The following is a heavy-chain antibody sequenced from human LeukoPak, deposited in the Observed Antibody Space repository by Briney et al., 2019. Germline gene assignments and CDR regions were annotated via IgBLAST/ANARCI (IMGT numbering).Heavy chain of an antibody. D-gene: IGHD4-17*01. CDR3: AKAPRKLVTIDAFDI. Sequence: GGSLRLSCAASGFTFDDYAMHWVRQAPGKGLEWVSGISRNSGSIGYADSVKGRFTISRDNAKNSLYLQMNSLRAEDTALYYCAKAPRKLVTIDAFDIWGQGTMVTVSS. CDR1: GFTFDDYA. CDR2: ISRNSGSI. V-gene: IGHV3-9*01. J-gene: IGHJ3*02.